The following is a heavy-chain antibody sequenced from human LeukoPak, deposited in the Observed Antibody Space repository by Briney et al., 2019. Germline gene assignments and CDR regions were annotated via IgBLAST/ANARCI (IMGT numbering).Heavy chain of an antibody. CDR1: GFTVSSNY. CDR2: IYSGGST. V-gene: IGHV3-53*01. CDR3: ANSGLNRFEY. D-gene: IGHD2-15*01. Sequence: GGSLRLSCAASGFTVSSNYMSWVRQAPGKGLEWVSIIYSGGSTFYADSVKGRFTISRDNAKNSLSLQMNRLRADDTAVYYCANSGLNRFEYWGQGALVTVSS. J-gene: IGHJ4*02.